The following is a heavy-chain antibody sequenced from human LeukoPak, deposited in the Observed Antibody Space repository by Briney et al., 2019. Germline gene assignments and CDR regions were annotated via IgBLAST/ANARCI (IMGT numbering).Heavy chain of an antibody. CDR3: AGSPYYDILTGYYNLRFGSSRYFQH. Sequence: PGGSLRLSCAASGFTFSSYGMHWVRQAPGKGLEWVAVISYDGSNKYYADSVKGRFTISRDNSKNTLYLQMNSLRAEDTAVYYCAGSPYYDILTGYYNLRFGSSRYFQHWGQGTLVTVSS. CDR2: ISYDGSNK. D-gene: IGHD3-9*01. CDR1: GFTFSSYG. J-gene: IGHJ1*01. V-gene: IGHV3-30*03.